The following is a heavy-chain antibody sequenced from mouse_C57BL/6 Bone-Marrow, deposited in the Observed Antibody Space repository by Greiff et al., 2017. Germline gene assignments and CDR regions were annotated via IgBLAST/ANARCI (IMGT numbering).Heavy chain of an antibody. V-gene: IGHV1-4*01. CDR2: INPSSGYT. CDR3: ARSSWFAY. J-gene: IGHJ3*01. CDR1: GYTFTSYT. Sequence: VMLVESGAELVRPGTSVKMSCKASGYTFTSYTMHWVKQRPGQGLEWIGYINPSSGYTKYNQKFKDKATLTADKSSSTAYMQLSSLTSEDSAVYYCARSSWFAYWGQGTLVTVSA.